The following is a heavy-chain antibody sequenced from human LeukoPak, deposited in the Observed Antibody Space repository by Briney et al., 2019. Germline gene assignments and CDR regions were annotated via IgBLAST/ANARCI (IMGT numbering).Heavy chain of an antibody. V-gene: IGHV3-30*03. CDR3: ARHSSGRITI. J-gene: IGHJ4*02. Sequence: GGSLRLSCAASGFTFSTYAMTWVRQAPGKGLEWVAVISDDGRTTYYADSVKGRFTISRDNSKNTLYLQMNSLRVEDTAVYYCARHSSGRITIWGQGTLVTVSS. CDR1: GFTFSTYA. D-gene: IGHD3-22*01. CDR2: ISDDGRTT.